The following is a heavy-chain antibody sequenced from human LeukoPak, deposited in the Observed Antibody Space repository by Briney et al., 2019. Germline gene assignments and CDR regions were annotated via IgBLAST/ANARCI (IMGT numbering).Heavy chain of an antibody. Sequence: RGESLKISCKASGYHFTNHWVAWVRQRPGEGLEWMGIIWPDESDTRYSPSFQGLVTFSVDKSIGTAHLQWRSLKASDTALYFCARHSDVPLDLWGQGTLVIVSS. CDR1: GYHFTNHW. CDR3: ARHSDVPLDL. CDR2: IWPDESDT. D-gene: IGHD6-6*01. J-gene: IGHJ5*02. V-gene: IGHV5-51*01.